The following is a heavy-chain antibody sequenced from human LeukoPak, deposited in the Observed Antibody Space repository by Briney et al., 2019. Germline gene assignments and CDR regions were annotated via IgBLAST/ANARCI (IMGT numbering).Heavy chain of an antibody. CDR3: ARALNWDVGDYVAHFDY. CDR2: IYTSGST. V-gene: IGHV4-4*07. J-gene: IGHJ4*02. Sequence: SETLSLTCTVSGGSISSYYWSWIRQPAGKGLEWIGRIYTSGSTNYNPSLKSRVTMSVDTSKNQFSLKLSSVTAADTAVYYCARALNWDVGDYVAHFDYWGQGTLVTVSS. CDR1: GGSISSYY. D-gene: IGHD4-17*01.